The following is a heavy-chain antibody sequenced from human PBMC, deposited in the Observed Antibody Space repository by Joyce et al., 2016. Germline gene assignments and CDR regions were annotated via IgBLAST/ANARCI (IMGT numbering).Heavy chain of an antibody. J-gene: IGHJ3*02. V-gene: IGHV3-48*01. CDR1: GFTFSSYS. D-gene: IGHD4-17*01. CDR3: AKADYGDKIDAFDI. Sequence: EVQLVESGGGLVQPGGSLRLSCAASGFTFSSYSMNWVSQDPGKGLECVSYISSSSSTIYYADSVKGRFTISSDNAKNSLYLQMNSLRAEDTAVYYCAKADYGDKIDAFDIWGQGTMVTVSS. CDR2: ISSSSSTI.